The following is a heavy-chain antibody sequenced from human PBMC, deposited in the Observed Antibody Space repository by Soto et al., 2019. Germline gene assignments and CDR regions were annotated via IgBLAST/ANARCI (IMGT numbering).Heavy chain of an antibody. V-gene: IGHV3-30-3*01. CDR2: ISYDGSNK. J-gene: IGHJ6*02. CDR3: ARGFLQLEDYYYYGMDV. Sequence: PGVSLRLSCAASGFTFNTVEMSWVRLAPGRGLEWVAVISYDGSNKYYADSVKGRFTISRDNSKNTLYLQMNSLRAEDTAVYYCARGFLQLEDYYYYGMDVWGQGTTVTVSS. D-gene: IGHD4-4*01. CDR1: GFTFNTVE.